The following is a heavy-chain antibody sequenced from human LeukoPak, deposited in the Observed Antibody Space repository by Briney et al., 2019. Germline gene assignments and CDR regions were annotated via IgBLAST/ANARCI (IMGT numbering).Heavy chain of an antibody. CDR1: GGSISSGSYY. CDR2: IYYSGST. J-gene: IGHJ6*03. Sequence: SETLSLTCTVSGGSISSGSYYWSWIRQPPGKGLEWIGYIYYSGSTNYNPSLKSRVTISVDTSKKQFSLKLNSVTAADTAVYYCARSDYHYMDVWGKGTTVTVSS. V-gene: IGHV4-61*01. CDR3: ARSDYHYMDV.